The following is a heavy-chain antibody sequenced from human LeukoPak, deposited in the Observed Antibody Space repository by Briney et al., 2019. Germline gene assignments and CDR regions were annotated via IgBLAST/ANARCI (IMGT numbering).Heavy chain of an antibody. Sequence: GGSLRLSCAASGFTVSNNYMTWVRQAPGKGLEWVSIIYSDGRTYYADSVKGRFTISRDNSKNTLYLHMNSLRAEDTAVYYCARDTGGFDYWGQGTLVTVSS. J-gene: IGHJ4*02. V-gene: IGHV3-53*01. CDR2: IYSDGRT. CDR1: GFTVSNNY. D-gene: IGHD3-16*01. CDR3: ARDTGGFDY.